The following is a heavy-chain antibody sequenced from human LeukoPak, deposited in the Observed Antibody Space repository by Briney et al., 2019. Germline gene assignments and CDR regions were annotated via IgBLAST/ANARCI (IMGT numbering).Heavy chain of an antibody. D-gene: IGHD2-2*02. CDR1: GGTFSSYA. Sequence: ASVTVSCKASGGTFSSYAISWVRQAPGQGLEWMGGIIPIFGTANYAQKFQGRVTITTDESTSTAYMELSSLRSEDTAVYYCANQPPYKLGWFDPWGQGTLVTVSS. V-gene: IGHV1-69*05. J-gene: IGHJ5*02. CDR3: ANQPPYKLGWFDP. CDR2: IIPIFGTA.